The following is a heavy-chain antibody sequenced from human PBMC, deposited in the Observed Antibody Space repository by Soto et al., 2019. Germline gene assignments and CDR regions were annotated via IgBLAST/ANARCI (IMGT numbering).Heavy chain of an antibody. CDR3: ARAKVSLI. CDR2: IKEDGSDK. J-gene: IGHJ3*02. Sequence: GGSLRLSCAASGFTFSSFWMGWVRQAPGKGLEWVANIKEDGSDKYYVDSVKGRFTISRDNAKNSLYLQMNGLRAEDTAVYYCARAKVSLIWGQGTMVTVSS. V-gene: IGHV3-7*04. CDR1: GFTFSSFW.